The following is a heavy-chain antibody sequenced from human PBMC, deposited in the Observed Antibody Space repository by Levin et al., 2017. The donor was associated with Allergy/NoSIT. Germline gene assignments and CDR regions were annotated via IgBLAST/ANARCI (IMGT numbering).Heavy chain of an antibody. CDR1: GGTFSSYA. CDR2: IIPIFGTA. J-gene: IGHJ5*02. CDR3: ARGYSYGNIQDNWFDP. V-gene: IGHV1-69*01. D-gene: IGHD5-18*01. Sequence: PGGSLRLSCKASGGTFSSYAISWVRQAPGQGLEWMGGIIPIFGTANYAQKFQGRVTITADESTSTAYMELSSLRSEDTAVYYCARGYSYGNIQDNWFDPWGQGTLVTVSS.